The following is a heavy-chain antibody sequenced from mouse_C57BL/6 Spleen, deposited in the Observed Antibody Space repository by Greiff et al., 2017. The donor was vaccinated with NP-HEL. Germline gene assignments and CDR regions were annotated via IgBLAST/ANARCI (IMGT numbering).Heavy chain of an antibody. Sequence: VKLVESGPGLVAPSQSLSITCTVSGFSLTSYAISWVRQPPGKGLEWLGVIWTGGGTNYNSALKSRLSISKDNSKSQVFLKMNSLQTDDTARYYWARNEGSGSSYPLAYWGQGTLVTVSA. CDR2: IWTGGGT. J-gene: IGHJ3*01. D-gene: IGHD1-1*01. V-gene: IGHV2-9-1*01. CDR1: GFSLTSYA. CDR3: ARNEGSGSSYPLAY.